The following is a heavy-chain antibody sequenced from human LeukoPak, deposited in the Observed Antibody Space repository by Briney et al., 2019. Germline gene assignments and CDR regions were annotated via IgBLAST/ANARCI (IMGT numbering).Heavy chain of an antibody. Sequence: GGSLRLSCAGSGFPFSSHGMNWVRQAPGKGLEWVSGISPGGGPTYYADSVRGRFTISRDDSKNTLYLQMNSLKTDDTAVYYCSMGGRVSVVRGTFSYDYYYMDVWGKGTTVTISS. J-gene: IGHJ6*03. CDR1: GFPFSSHG. CDR2: ISPGGGPT. V-gene: IGHV3-23*01. CDR3: SMGGRVSVVRGTFSYDYYYMDV. D-gene: IGHD3-10*01.